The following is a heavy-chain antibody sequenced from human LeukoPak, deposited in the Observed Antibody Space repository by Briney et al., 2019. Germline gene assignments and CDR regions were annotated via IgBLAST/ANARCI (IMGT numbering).Heavy chain of an antibody. V-gene: IGHV3-23*01. CDR2: ISDSGDTT. Sequence: GGSLRLSCAASGFAFSSQAMGWVRQAPGKGLEWVSVISDSGDTTYYADFVKGRFTISRDNSKNTLYLQVNSLRAEDTAVYYCAKGSVDTAMVTSFDYWGQGTLVTVSS. D-gene: IGHD5-18*01. J-gene: IGHJ4*02. CDR3: AKGSVDTAMVTSFDY. CDR1: GFAFSSQA.